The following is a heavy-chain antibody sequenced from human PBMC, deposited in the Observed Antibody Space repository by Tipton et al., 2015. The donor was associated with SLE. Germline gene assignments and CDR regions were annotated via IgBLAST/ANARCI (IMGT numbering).Heavy chain of an antibody. Sequence: TLSLTCSVSGDSLSSNNYYWGWIRQSPAQGLEWIGSMYFSGNTYYNPFLRSRVTISADTSKNQFSLKLTSVTAADTAVYYCARSLDAAALFDYWGQGALVTVSS. D-gene: IGHD2-2*01. CDR2: MYFSGNT. V-gene: IGHV4-39*07. CDR1: GDSLSSNNYY. CDR3: ARSLDAAALFDY. J-gene: IGHJ4*02.